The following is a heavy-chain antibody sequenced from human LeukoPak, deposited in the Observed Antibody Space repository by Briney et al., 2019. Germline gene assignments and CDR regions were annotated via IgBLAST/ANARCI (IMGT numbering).Heavy chain of an antibody. J-gene: IGHJ4*02. CDR2: INPNSGGT. CDR1: GYTLTGYY. CDR3: ASLREDYDFWSGYDDY. D-gene: IGHD3-3*01. Sequence: ASVKVSCKASGYTLTGYYMHWVRQAPGQGLEWMGWINPNSGGTNYAQKFQGRVTMTRDTSISTAYMELSRLRSDDTAVYYCASLREDYDFWSGYDDYWGQGALVTVSS. V-gene: IGHV1-2*02.